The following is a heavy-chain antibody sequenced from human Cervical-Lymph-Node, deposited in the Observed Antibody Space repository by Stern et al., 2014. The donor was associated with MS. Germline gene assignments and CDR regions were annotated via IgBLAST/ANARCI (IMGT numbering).Heavy chain of an antibody. V-gene: IGHV4-31*03. CDR2: IYFSGTY. J-gene: IGHJ4*02. Sequence: QLKLQESGPGLVKPSQTLSLTCTVSGGSISSGTYSLSWIRQHPEKGLDLIGYIYFSGTYYHNPSLNNRPTTSVDTSKNQFSLKLTSVSAADTAVYYCARGGGSLSRGWSIDSWGQGTLVTVSS. CDR1: GGSISSGTYS. CDR3: ARGGGSLSRGWSIDS. D-gene: IGHD6-19*01.